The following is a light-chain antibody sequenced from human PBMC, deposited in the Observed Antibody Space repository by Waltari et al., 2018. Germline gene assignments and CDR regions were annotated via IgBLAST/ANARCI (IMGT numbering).Light chain of an antibody. CDR1: SSDVGGYNY. CDR3: SSYTSSSTLG. Sequence: QSALTQPASVSGSPGQSITISCTGTSSDVGGYNYFSWYQQHPGKAPKLMIYEVRNRPAGVANRFSGSKYGNTAALSSCGVQAEDEADDYCSSYTSSSTLGFGGGTKLAVL. J-gene: IGLJ2*01. CDR2: EVR. V-gene: IGLV2-14*01.